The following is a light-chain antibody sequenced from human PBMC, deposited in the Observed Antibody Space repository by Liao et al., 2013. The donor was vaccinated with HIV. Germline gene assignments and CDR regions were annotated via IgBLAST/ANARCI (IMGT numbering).Light chain of an antibody. CDR2: KDS. V-gene: IGLV3-25*03. CDR1: ALPNQY. Sequence: SYELTQPPSVSVSPGQTARITCSGDALPNQYAYWYQQKPGQAPVLVIYKDSERPSGTPERFSGSSSGTKVTLTISAVQAEDEADYYCQSADSSGTCPVFGGGTKLTVL. J-gene: IGLJ3*02. CDR3: QSADSSGTCPV.